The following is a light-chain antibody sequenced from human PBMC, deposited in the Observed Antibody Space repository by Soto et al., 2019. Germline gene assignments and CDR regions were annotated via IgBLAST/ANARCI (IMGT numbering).Light chain of an antibody. CDR2: GAS. CDR1: QSISSSY. J-gene: IGKJ2*01. Sequence: ELVLTQSPGTLSLSPGERATLSCRAGQSISSSYLAWYQQKPGQAPRLLIYGASGRATGIPDRFSGSGSGTDFTLTISRLEPEDLAVYYCQQYGSSPYTFGQGTKLEIK. CDR3: QQYGSSPYT. V-gene: IGKV3-20*01.